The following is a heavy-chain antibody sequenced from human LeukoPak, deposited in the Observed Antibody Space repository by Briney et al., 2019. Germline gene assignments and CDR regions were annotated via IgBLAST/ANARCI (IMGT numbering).Heavy chain of an antibody. CDR2: ISSNGGST. CDR1: GFTFSSYA. CDR3: ARGFPSPDKRPC. V-gene: IGHV3-64*01. J-gene: IGHJ4*02. D-gene: IGHD3-10*01. Sequence: GGSLRPSCAASGFTFSSYAMHWVRQAPGKGLEYVSAISSNGGSTYYANSVKGRFTIPRDNSKNTLYLQVGSLRAEDMAVYYCARGFPSPDKRPCWGQGTLVTVSS.